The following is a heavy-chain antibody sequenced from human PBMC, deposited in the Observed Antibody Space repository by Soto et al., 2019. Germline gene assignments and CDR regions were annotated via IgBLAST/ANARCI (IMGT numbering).Heavy chain of an antibody. CDR2: INHSGST. Sequence: PSETLSLTCAVYGGSFSGYYWSWTRQPPGKGLEWIGEINHSGSTNYNPSLKSRVTISVDTSKNQFSLKLSSVTAADTAVYYCARVIYYDSSGYYNYWGQGTLVTVSS. D-gene: IGHD3-22*01. J-gene: IGHJ4*02. CDR3: ARVIYYDSSGYYNY. V-gene: IGHV4-34*01. CDR1: GGSFSGYY.